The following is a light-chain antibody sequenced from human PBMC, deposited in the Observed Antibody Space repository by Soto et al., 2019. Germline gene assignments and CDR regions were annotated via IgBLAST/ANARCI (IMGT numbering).Light chain of an antibody. CDR3: CSYASSSTYV. CDR1: SSDVGSYNL. V-gene: IGLV2-23*02. CDR2: EVT. Sequence: QSALTQPASVSGSPGQSITISCTGASSDVGSYNLVSWYQQHPGKAPKLMIYEVTKRPSGVSDRFSGSKSGNTASLTISGLQAEDEAAYYCCSYASSSTYVFGTGTKLTVL. J-gene: IGLJ1*01.